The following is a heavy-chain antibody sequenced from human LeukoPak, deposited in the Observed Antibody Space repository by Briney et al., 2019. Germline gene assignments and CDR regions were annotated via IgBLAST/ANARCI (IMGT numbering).Heavy chain of an antibody. V-gene: IGHV4-34*01. J-gene: IGHJ4*02. D-gene: IGHD3-10*01. CDR1: GGSFSGYY. CDR3: ARGLYPWFGSPKYDY. Sequence: SETLSLTCAVYGGSFSGYYWSWIRQPPGKGLEWIGEINHSGSTNYNPSLKSRVTISVDTSKNQFSLKLSSVTAADTAVYYCARGLYPWFGSPKYDYWGQGTLVTVSS. CDR2: INHSGST.